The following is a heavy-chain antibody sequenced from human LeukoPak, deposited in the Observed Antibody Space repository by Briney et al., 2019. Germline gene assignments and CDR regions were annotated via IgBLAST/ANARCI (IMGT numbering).Heavy chain of an antibody. Sequence: PGGSLRLSCAASGFTFGPYSMNWVRQAPGKGLEWVSYISSSSSTIYYADSVKGRFTISRDNAKNSLYLQMNSLRAEDTAVYYCARDLGKGPDYWGQGTLVTVSS. J-gene: IGHJ4*02. CDR1: GFTFGPYS. CDR3: ARDLGKGPDY. CDR2: ISSSSSTI. V-gene: IGHV3-48*01.